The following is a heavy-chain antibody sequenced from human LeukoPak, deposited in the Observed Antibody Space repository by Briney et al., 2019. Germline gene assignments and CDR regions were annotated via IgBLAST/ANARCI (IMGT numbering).Heavy chain of an antibody. CDR3: ARDRSVIRDELNAFDI. D-gene: IGHD3-16*02. Sequence: GRSLRLSCAASGFTFSSYGMHWVRQAPGKGLEWVAVIWYDGSNKYYADSVKGRFTISRDNSKNTLYLQMNSLRAEDTAVYYCARDRSVIRDELNAFDIWGQGAMVTVSS. V-gene: IGHV3-33*01. J-gene: IGHJ3*02. CDR1: GFTFSSYG. CDR2: IWYDGSNK.